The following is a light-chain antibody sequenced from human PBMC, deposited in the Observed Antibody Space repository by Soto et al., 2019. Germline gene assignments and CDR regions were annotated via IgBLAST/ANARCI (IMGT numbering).Light chain of an antibody. CDR3: QHYGSSYT. Sequence: ENVLTQSPGPLSLSPGERVTLSCRASQSVSSRNLAWYQQKSGHAPRLLVYGASIRAIGIPDRFSGSGSGTDFTLTISGLEPEDLAVYYCQHYGSSYTFGQGTKLEIK. J-gene: IGKJ2*01. CDR1: QSVSSRN. CDR2: GAS. V-gene: IGKV3-20*01.